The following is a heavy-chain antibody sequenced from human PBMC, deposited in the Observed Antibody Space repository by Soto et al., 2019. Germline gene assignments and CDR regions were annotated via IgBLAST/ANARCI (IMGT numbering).Heavy chain of an antibody. CDR3: ARLYCSSSTCDSWFDP. Sequence: ESLKISFTGLGYTFTTFWISWVRQIPGRGLEWMGRIDPRDSYTNYSPSFQGHVTISVDKSISTAYLQWGSLKASDTAMYYCARLYCSSSTCDSWFDPWGQGTLVTVSS. CDR1: GYTFTTFW. CDR2: IDPRDSYT. D-gene: IGHD2-2*01. J-gene: IGHJ5*02. V-gene: IGHV5-10-1*01.